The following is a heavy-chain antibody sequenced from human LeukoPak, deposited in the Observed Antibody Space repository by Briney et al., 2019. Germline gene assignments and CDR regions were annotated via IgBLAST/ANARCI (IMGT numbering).Heavy chain of an antibody. CDR2: INAGNGNT. CDR1: GYTFTSYA. CDR3: ARDLYQYSSGWSFDY. Sequence: ASVKVSCKASGYTFTSYAMHWVRQAPGQRLEWMGWINAGNGNTKYSQKFQGRVTITRDTSASTAYMGLSSLRSEDTAVYYCARDLYQYSSGWSFDYWGQGTLVTVSS. D-gene: IGHD6-19*01. V-gene: IGHV1-3*01. J-gene: IGHJ4*02.